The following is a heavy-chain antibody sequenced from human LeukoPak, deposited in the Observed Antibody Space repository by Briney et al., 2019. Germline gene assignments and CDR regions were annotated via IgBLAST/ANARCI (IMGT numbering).Heavy chain of an antibody. Sequence: GGSLRLSCAASGFTFSSYAMSWVRQAPGKGLEWVSAIRGSGGSTYYADSVKGRFTISRDNSKSTLYLQMNSLRAEDTAVYYCAKDGPPPLWFGEVPYNWFDPWGQGTLVTVSS. J-gene: IGHJ5*02. CDR3: AKDGPPPLWFGEVPYNWFDP. V-gene: IGHV3-23*01. CDR2: IRGSGGST. CDR1: GFTFSSYA. D-gene: IGHD3-10*01.